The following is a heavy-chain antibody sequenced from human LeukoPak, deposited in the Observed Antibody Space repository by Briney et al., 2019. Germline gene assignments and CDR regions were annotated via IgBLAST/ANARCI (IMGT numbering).Heavy chain of an antibody. Sequence: ASVKVSCKASGYTFTSYGISWVRQAPGQGLEWMGGIIPIFGTANYAQKFQGRVTITADESTSTAYMELSSLRSEDTAVYYCARDRGVTNAFDIWGQGTMVTVSS. D-gene: IGHD3-10*01. CDR1: GYTFTSYG. CDR2: IIPIFGTA. CDR3: ARDRGVTNAFDI. J-gene: IGHJ3*02. V-gene: IGHV1-69*13.